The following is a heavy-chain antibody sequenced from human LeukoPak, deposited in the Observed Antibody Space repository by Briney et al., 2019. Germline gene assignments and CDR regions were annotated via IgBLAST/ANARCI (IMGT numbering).Heavy chain of an antibody. Sequence: PGGSLRLSCAASGFTFGNYAMNWVRQAPGKGLEWVSYIGPSGSNIYYADSVKGRFTISRDNAKDSLYLQMNSLRAEDTAVYYCARDIAHCSGDMCHNIRFDSWGQGTLVTVSS. V-gene: IGHV3-48*01. D-gene: IGHD2-15*01. J-gene: IGHJ5*01. CDR2: IGPSGSNI. CDR3: ARDIAHCSGDMCHNIRFDS. CDR1: GFTFGNYA.